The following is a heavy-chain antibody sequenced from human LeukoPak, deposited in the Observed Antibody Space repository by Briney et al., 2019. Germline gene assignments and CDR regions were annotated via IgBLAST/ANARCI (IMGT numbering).Heavy chain of an antibody. V-gene: IGHV4-59*01. Sequence: SETLSLTCTVSGGSISSYYWSWIRQPPGKGLEWIGYIHYTGSTNYNPSLKSRVTISVDTSKNQFSLKLSSVTAADTAVYYCARVGYYDSSGYYTTLFDYWGQGTLVTVSS. J-gene: IGHJ4*02. CDR1: GGSISSYY. CDR3: ARVGYYDSSGYYTTLFDY. CDR2: IHYTGST. D-gene: IGHD3-22*01.